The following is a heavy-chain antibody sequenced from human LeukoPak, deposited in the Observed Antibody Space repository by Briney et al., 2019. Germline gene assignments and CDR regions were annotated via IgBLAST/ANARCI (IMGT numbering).Heavy chain of an antibody. CDR3: ARWADS. J-gene: IGHJ4*02. Sequence: PGGSLRLSCVASGFYVGTSYMNWVRQAPGKGLEWVSLIKSGGGTIYADSVRGRFTISRDTSNNTLYLQMNSLRAEDTAVYYCARWADSWGQGTLVTVSS. CDR2: IKSGGGT. CDR1: GFYVGTSY. V-gene: IGHV3-53*01.